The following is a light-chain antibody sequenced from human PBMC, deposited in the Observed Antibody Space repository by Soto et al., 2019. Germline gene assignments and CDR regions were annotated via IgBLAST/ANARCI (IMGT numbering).Light chain of an antibody. Sequence: EIVLTQSPATLSLSPGERATLSCRASQSVSSYLAWYQQKPGQAPRLLIYDASNRTTGIPARFSGSGSGTDCSPTIRSMEPEDFAVYYCQQRSNSRRTFVKGTNVEI. J-gene: IGKJ1*01. CDR2: DAS. CDR1: QSVSSY. V-gene: IGKV3-11*01. CDR3: QQRSNSRRT.